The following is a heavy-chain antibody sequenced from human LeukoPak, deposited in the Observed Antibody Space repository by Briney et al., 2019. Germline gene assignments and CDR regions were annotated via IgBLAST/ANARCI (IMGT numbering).Heavy chain of an antibody. CDR1: GFTFSDYY. V-gene: IGHV3-11*04. Sequence: PGGSLRLSCAASGFTFSDYYMSWIRQAPGKGLEWVSYISSSGSTIYYADSVKGRFTISRDNAKNSRYLQMNSLRAEDTAVYYCARSRIAAASPVGYWGQGTLVTVSS. CDR2: ISSSGSTI. CDR3: ARSRIAAASPVGY. D-gene: IGHD6-13*01. J-gene: IGHJ4*02.